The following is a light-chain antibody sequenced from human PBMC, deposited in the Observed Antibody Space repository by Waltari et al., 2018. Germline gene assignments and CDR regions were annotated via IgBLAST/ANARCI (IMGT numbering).Light chain of an antibody. Sequence: EIVLTQSPVTLSLSPGERATLSCRASQSVTSQLAWYQQKPRQAPRLLIYDASDRATGIPGRFSGSGSGTDFTLTISSLEPEDFAVYYCQQRSDWPCTFGQGTRVEIK. CDR3: QQRSDWPCT. J-gene: IGKJ1*01. CDR2: DAS. CDR1: QSVTSQ. V-gene: IGKV3-11*01.